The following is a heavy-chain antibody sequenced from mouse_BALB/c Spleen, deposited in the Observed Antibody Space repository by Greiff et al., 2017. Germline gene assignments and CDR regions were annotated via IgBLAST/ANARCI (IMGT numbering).Heavy chain of an antibody. Sequence: DVMLVESGGGLVQPGGSRKLSCAASGFTFSSFGMHWVRQAPEKGLEWVAYISSGSSTIYYADTVKGRFTISRDNPKNTLFLQMTSLRSEDTAMYYCAREYYGSSYYWYFDVWGAGTTVTVSS. CDR2: ISSGSSTI. CDR3: AREYYGSSYYWYFDV. D-gene: IGHD1-1*01. V-gene: IGHV5-17*02. J-gene: IGHJ1*01. CDR1: GFTFSSFG.